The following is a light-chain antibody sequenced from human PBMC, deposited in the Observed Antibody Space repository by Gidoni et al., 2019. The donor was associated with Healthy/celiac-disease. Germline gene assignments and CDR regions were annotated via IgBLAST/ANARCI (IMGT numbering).Light chain of an antibody. Sequence: GARCDITCRTSQSISSYLNWYQQKPGKAPKLLIYAASSLQSGVPSRFSGSGSGTDFTLTISSLQPEDFATYYCQQSYSTLLTFGGXTKVEIK. CDR2: AAS. V-gene: IGKV1-39*01. CDR3: QQSYSTLLT. J-gene: IGKJ4*01. CDR1: QSISSY.